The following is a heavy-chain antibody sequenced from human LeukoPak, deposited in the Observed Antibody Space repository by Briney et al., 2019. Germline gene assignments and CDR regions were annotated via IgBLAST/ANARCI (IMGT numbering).Heavy chain of an antibody. D-gene: IGHD4-17*01. CDR3: ARHRYYGIFDY. CDR2: INHSGST. Sequence: KTSETLSLTCAVYGGSFSGYYWSWIRQPPGKGLEWIGEINHSGSTNYNPSLKSRVTISVDTSKNQFSLKLSSVTAADTAVYYCARHRYYGIFDYWGQGTLVTVSS. J-gene: IGHJ4*02. CDR1: GGSFSGYY. V-gene: IGHV4-34*01.